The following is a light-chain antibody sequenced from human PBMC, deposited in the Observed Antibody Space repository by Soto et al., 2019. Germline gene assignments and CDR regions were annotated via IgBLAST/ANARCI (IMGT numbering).Light chain of an antibody. J-gene: IGKJ2*01. CDR3: QQYDNLPPYT. CDR2: DAS. V-gene: IGKV1-33*01. Sequence: DIQMTQSPSSLSASLGDRVTITCQASRDISVYLNWYQQKPGKPPKLLVYDASNLQTGVPSRFSGSGSGTHFTFTISSLQPEDIATYYCQQYDNLPPYTFGQGTTLEIK. CDR1: RDISVY.